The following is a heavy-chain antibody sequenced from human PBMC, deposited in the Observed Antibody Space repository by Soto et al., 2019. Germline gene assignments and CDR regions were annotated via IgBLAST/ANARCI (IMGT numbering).Heavy chain of an antibody. CDR1: GGSISSYY. CDR3: ARAQYSSGWYPYFQH. J-gene: IGHJ1*01. CDR2: IYYSGST. D-gene: IGHD6-19*01. Sequence: ASETLSLTCTVSGGSISSYYWSWLRQPPGKGLEWIGYIYYSGSTNYNPSLKSRVTISVDTSKNQFSLKLSSVTAADTAVYYCARAQYSSGWYPYFQHWGQGTLVTVSS. V-gene: IGHV4-59*01.